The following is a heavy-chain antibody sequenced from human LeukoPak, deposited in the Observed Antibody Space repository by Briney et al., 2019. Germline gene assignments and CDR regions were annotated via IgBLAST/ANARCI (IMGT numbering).Heavy chain of an antibody. J-gene: IGHJ4*02. Sequence: GASVKVSCKASGYTFTSYDINWVRQAPGQGLEWMGWISAYNGNTNHAQKLQGRVTMTTDTSTSTAYMELRSLRSDDTAVYYCARDPLSNYDILTGYSDYWGQGTLVTVSS. CDR1: GYTFTSYD. V-gene: IGHV1-18*01. D-gene: IGHD3-9*01. CDR2: ISAYNGNT. CDR3: ARDPLSNYDILTGYSDY.